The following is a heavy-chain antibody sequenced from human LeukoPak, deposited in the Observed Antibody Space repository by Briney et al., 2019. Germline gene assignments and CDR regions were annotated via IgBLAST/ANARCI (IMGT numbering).Heavy chain of an antibody. Sequence: GGSLRLSCAASGFTFSSYGMHWVRQAPGKGLEWVAVISHDGTNKYYEDSVKGRFTISRDNSKNTLYLQMNSLRAEDTAVYYCAKDWDTVHMVHGYLHYWGQGTPVTVSS. CDR1: GFTFSSYG. D-gene: IGHD2-8*01. J-gene: IGHJ4*02. CDR3: AKDWDTVHMVHGYLHY. CDR2: ISHDGTNK. V-gene: IGHV3-30*18.